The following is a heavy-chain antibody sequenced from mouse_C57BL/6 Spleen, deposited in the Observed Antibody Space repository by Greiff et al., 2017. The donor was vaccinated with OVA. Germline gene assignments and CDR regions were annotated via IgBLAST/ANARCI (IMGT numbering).Heavy chain of an antibody. CDR1: GYTFTSYW. CDR2: IDPSDSYT. J-gene: IGHJ2*01. D-gene: IGHD5-1*01. Sequence: QVQLQQPGAELVRPGTSVKLSCKASGYTFTSYWMHWVKQRPGQGLEWIGVIDPSDSYTNYNQKFKGKATLTVDTSSSTAYMQLSSLTSEDSAVYYCARKGEYPLFDYWGQGTTLTVSS. V-gene: IGHV1-59*01. CDR3: ARKGEYPLFDY.